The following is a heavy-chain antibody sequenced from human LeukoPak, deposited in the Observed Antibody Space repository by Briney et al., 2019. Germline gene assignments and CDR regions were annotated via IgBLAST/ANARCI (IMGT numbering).Heavy chain of an antibody. Sequence: PGGSLRLSCAASGFTFSSYGMHWVRQAPGKGLEWVAFIRYDGSNKYYADSVKGRFTISRDNSKNTLYLQMNSLRAEDTAVYYCARVGRDDSYYYYMDVWGKGTTVTVSS. V-gene: IGHV3-30*02. D-gene: IGHD3-3*01. J-gene: IGHJ6*03. CDR2: IRYDGSNK. CDR1: GFTFSSYG. CDR3: ARVGRDDSYYYYMDV.